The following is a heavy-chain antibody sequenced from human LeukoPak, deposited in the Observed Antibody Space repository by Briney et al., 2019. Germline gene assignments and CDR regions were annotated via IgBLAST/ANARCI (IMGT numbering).Heavy chain of an antibody. D-gene: IGHD1-14*01. Sequence: SETLSLTCTVSGGSISSYYWSWIRQPPGKGLEWIGYIYYSGSTNYNPSLKSRVTISVDTSKNQFSLKLSSVTAADTAVYYCARGLHRYHFDYWGQGTLVTVSS. CDR2: IYYSGST. J-gene: IGHJ4*02. CDR1: GGSISSYY. CDR3: ARGLHRYHFDY. V-gene: IGHV4-59*01.